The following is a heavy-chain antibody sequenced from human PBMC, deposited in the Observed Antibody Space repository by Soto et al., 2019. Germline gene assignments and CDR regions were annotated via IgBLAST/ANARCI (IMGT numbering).Heavy chain of an antibody. CDR1: GGSISSGGYS. CDR3: AGGRIGTSRDY. D-gene: IGHD2-2*01. CDR2: IYHSGST. J-gene: IGHJ4*02. Sequence: PSETLSLTCAVSGGSISSGGYSWSWIRQPPGKGLEWIGYIYHSGSTYYNPSLKSRVTISVDRSKDQSSLKLSSVTAADTAVYYCAGGRIGTSRDYWGQGTLVTVSP. V-gene: IGHV4-30-2*01.